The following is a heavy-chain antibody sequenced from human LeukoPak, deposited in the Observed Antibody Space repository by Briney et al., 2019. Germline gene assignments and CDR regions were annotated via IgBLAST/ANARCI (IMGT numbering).Heavy chain of an antibody. D-gene: IGHD1-26*01. J-gene: IGHJ4*02. V-gene: IGHV4-34*01. CDR1: GRSFSGYY. Sequence: PSETLSLTCAVYGRSFSGYYWGWIRQAPGKGLEWIGTIDYSGTSHYNPSLKSRVTMSVDTSKNQVSLSLSSMTAADTADYYCATPNSGRFYYLDYWGQGILVTVSS. CDR2: IDYSGTS. CDR3: ATPNSGRFYYLDY.